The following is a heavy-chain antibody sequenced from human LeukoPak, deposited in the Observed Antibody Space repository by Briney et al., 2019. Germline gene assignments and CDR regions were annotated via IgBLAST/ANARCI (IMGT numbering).Heavy chain of an antibody. Sequence: PSETLSLTCTVSGGSISSGDYSWSWIRQPPGKGLEWIGYIYYSGSTYYNPSLKSRVTISVDTSKNQFSLKLSSVTAADTAVYYCAREPRIVGAITGYWGQGTLVTVSS. D-gene: IGHD1-26*01. CDR1: GGSISSGDYS. V-gene: IGHV4-30-4*01. CDR3: AREPRIVGAITGY. J-gene: IGHJ4*02. CDR2: IYYSGST.